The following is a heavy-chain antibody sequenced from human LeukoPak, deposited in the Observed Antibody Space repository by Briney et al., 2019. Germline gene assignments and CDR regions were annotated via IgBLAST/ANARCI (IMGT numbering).Heavy chain of an antibody. CDR1: GFTFDDYA. CDR3: AKESCSGGSCYLDY. D-gene: IGHD2-15*01. J-gene: IGHJ4*03. V-gene: IGHV3-9*03. Sequence: TGRSLRLSCAASGFTFDDYAMHWVRQAPGKGLEWVSGISWNSGSIGYADSVKGRFTISRDNAKNSLYLQMNSLRAEDMALYYCAKESCSGGSCYLDYWGQGTLVTVSS. CDR2: ISWNSGSI.